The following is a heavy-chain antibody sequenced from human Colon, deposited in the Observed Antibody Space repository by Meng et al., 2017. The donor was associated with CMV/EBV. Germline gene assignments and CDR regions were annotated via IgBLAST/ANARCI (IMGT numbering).Heavy chain of an antibody. Sequence: GGSLRLSCAASGFTFRTYGMHWVRQAPGKGLEWVAFIRYDANTKWYADSVKGRFTISRDNSRNILYLQMSSLRTDDTAVYYCAKDRPGYSSGWYWDNWFDPWGQGTLVTVSS. J-gene: IGHJ5*02. V-gene: IGHV3-30*02. CDR2: IRYDANTK. CDR1: GFTFRTYG. CDR3: AKDRPGYSSGWYWDNWFDP. D-gene: IGHD6-19*01.